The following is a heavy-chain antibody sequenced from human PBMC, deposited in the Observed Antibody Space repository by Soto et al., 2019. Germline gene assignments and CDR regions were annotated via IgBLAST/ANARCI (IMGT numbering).Heavy chain of an antibody. Sequence: SGPTLVNPTQTLTLTCSLSGISLSTSGVGLGWLRQPPGKALEWLALIYWNDAKHYSPSLKSRLTITKDTSKNQAVLTVTNMEPVETATFYCARGLATFPVFAFVLWDQGKMFPVS. V-gene: IGHV2-5*01. J-gene: IGHJ3*01. D-gene: IGHD4-17*01. CDR3: ARGLATFPVFAFVL. CDR1: GISLSTSGVG. CDR2: IYWNDAK.